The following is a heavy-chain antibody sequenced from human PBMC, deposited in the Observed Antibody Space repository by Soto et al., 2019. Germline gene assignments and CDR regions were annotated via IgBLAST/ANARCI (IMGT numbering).Heavy chain of an antibody. CDR3: VRDGTKTLRDWFDP. D-gene: IGHD1-1*01. Sequence: SETLSLTCTVSGASISGFYWSWIRKSAGKGLEWIGRIYATGTTDYNPSLKSRVMVSVDTSKKQFSLKLRSVTAADTAVYYCVRDGTKTLRDWFDPWGQGISVTVSS. CDR2: IYATGTT. CDR1: GASISGFY. J-gene: IGHJ5*02. V-gene: IGHV4-4*07.